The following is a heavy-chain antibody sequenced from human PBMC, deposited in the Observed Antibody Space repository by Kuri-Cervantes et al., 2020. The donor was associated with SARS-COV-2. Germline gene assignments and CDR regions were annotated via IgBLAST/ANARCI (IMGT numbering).Heavy chain of an antibody. CDR3: ARDLTYTAAAWFDP. D-gene: IGHD5-18*01. CDR2: IHNSLDVI. V-gene: IGHV3-48*04. Sequence: GESLKISCAASGFTFNRHPMNWVRQAPGKGLEWVSYIHNSLDVIYYADSVRGRFTISRDNARNSLYLQMNSLRAEDTAVYYCARDLTYTAAAWFDPWGQGTLVTVSS. J-gene: IGHJ5*02. CDR1: GFTFNRHP.